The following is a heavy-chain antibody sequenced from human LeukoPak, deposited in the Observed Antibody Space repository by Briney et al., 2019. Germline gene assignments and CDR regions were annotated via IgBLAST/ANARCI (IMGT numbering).Heavy chain of an antibody. Sequence: GGSLRLSCAASGFTFSSYGMHWVRQAPGKGLEWVAFIRYDGSNKYYVDSVKGRFTISRDNSKNTLYLQMNSLRAEDTAVYYCAKSYDILTGWADYWGQGTLVTVSS. D-gene: IGHD3-9*01. CDR3: AKSYDILTGWADY. CDR1: GFTFSSYG. CDR2: IRYDGSNK. V-gene: IGHV3-30*02. J-gene: IGHJ4*02.